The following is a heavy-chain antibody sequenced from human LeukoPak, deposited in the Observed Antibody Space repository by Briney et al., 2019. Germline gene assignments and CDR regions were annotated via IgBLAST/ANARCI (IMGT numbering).Heavy chain of an antibody. D-gene: IGHD6-19*01. Sequence: ASVKVSCKASGYTSAGHYMHWVRQAPGQGLEWMGWITSDSGGTNYAQKFQGRVTMTRDTSISTAYMELSRLRSDDTAVYYCARMTSSGWYAAGYYFDYWGQGTLVTVSS. CDR3: ARMTSSGWYAAGYYFDY. CDR1: GYTSAGHY. CDR2: ITSDSGGT. J-gene: IGHJ4*02. V-gene: IGHV1-2*02.